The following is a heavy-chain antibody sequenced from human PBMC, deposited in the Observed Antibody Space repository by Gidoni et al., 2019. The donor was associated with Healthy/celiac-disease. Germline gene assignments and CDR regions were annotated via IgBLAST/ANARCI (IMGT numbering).Heavy chain of an antibody. J-gene: IGHJ5*02. D-gene: IGHD1-26*01. Sequence: QVQLQESGPGLVNPSETLSLTCSVSGYSISSGYYWGWIRQPPGKGLEGIGSIYHSGSPYYNPALKSRVTISVDTSKNQFSLKLSSVTAADTAVYYGARALLLDSYPRGSYNNWFDPWGQGTLVTVSS. CDR3: ARALLLDSYPRGSYNNWFDP. V-gene: IGHV4-38-2*02. CDR1: GYSISSGYY. CDR2: IYHSGSP.